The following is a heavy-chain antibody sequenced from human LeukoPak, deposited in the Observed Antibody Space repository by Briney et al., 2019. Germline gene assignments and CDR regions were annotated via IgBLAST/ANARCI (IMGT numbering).Heavy chain of an antibody. CDR1: GFTFSSYE. V-gene: IGHV3-21*01. CDR3: ARLGSGYDFV. CDR2: ISSSSSYI. D-gene: IGHD5-12*01. J-gene: IGHJ4*02. Sequence: GGSLRLSCAASGFTFSSYEMNWVRQAPGKGLEWVSSISSSSSYIYYADSVKGRFTISRDNAKNSLYLQMNSLRAEDTAVYYCARLGSGYDFVWGQGTLVTVSS.